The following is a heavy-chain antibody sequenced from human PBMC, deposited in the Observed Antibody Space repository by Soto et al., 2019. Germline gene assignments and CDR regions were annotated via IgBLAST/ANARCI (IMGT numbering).Heavy chain of an antibody. V-gene: IGHV4-59*01. CDR2: IYYSGST. Sequence: ETLSLTCTVSGGSISSYYWSWIRQPPGKGLEWIGYIYYSGSTNYNPSLKSRVTISVDTSKNQFSLKLSSVTAADTAVYYCARVAYSSSWYFDYWGQGTLVTVSS. CDR3: ARVAYSSSWYFDY. J-gene: IGHJ4*02. CDR1: GGSISSYY. D-gene: IGHD6-13*01.